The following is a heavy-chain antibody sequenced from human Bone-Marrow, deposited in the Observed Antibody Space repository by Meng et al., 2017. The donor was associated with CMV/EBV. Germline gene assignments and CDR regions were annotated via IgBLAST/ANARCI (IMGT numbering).Heavy chain of an antibody. Sequence: GESLKISCAASGFTFSSHGMHWVRQAPGKGLEWVSRINGDATRTSYVDSVEGRFTITRDNAKNTVHLQMNSLGVEDTAVYYCARDGGSTFFDYWGQGVLVTVSS. V-gene: IGHV3-74*01. D-gene: IGHD3-16*01. CDR1: GFTFSSHG. CDR3: ARDGGSTFFDY. CDR2: INGDATRT. J-gene: IGHJ4*02.